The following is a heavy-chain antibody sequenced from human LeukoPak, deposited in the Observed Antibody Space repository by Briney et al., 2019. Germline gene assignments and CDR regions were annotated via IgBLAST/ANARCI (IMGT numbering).Heavy chain of an antibody. CDR2: ISGDGGST. Sequence: GGSLRLSCAASGLTFDDYAMHWVRQAPGKGLEWVSLISGDGGSTYYADSVKGRFTISRDNSKNSLYLQMNSLRTEDTALYYCAKDMERYYDFWSGYYNGFDPWGQGTLVTVSS. CDR1: GLTFDDYA. J-gene: IGHJ5*02. D-gene: IGHD3-3*01. V-gene: IGHV3-43*02. CDR3: AKDMERYYDFWSGYYNGFDP.